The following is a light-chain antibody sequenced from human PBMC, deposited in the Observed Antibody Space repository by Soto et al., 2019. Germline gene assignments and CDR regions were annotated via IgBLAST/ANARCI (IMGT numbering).Light chain of an antibody. Sequence: EIVLTQSPGALSLSPGERATLSCRASQRITNNFLAWFQQKPGLAPRLLIHGASTRASGVPCRFSGGGSGTDFVLTISRLEPEDFAVYYCQQYGRSPFTFGQGTKLQIK. V-gene: IGKV3-20*01. CDR3: QQYGRSPFT. J-gene: IGKJ2*01. CDR1: QRITNNF. CDR2: GAS.